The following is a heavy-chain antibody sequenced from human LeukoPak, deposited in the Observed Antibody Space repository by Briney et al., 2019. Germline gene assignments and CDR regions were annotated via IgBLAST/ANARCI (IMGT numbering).Heavy chain of an antibody. CDR2: INPNSGGT. V-gene: IGHV1-2*02. Sequence: ASVKVSCKASGYTFTGYYMHWVRQAPGQGLEWMGWINPNSGGTNYAQKFQGRVTMTRDTSISTAYMELSRLRSDDTAVCYCARKEYQLIFNWFDPWGQGTLVTVSS. J-gene: IGHJ5*02. CDR3: ARKEYQLIFNWFDP. D-gene: IGHD2-2*01. CDR1: GYTFTGYY.